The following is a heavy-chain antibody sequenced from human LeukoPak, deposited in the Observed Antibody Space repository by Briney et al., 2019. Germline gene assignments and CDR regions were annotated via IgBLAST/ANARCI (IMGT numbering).Heavy chain of an antibody. D-gene: IGHD3-9*01. CDR2: INPNSGGT. V-gene: IGHV1-2*02. CDR3: ARTYDILTGYSYFDC. CDR1: GYTFTGYY. J-gene: IGHJ4*02. Sequence: GASVKVSCKASGYTFTGYYMHWVRQAPGQGLEWMGWINPNSGGTNYAQKFQGRVTMTRDTSISTAYMELSRLRSDDTAVYYCARTYDILTGYSYFDCWGQGTLVTVSS.